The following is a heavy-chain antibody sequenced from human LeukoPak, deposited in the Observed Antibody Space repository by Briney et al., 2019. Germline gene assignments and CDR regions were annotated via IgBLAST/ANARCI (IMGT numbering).Heavy chain of an antibody. D-gene: IGHD4-17*01. Sequence: SETLSLTCTVSDGSITNYDWSWVRQPPGKGLEFIGHVHYSGTANYNPSLRSRVTLSIDTSKKHFFLKLKSVTAADTAVYYCARGYGDFRVEGRYFHSWGQGTLVTVSS. CDR1: DGSITNYD. J-gene: IGHJ4*02. CDR3: ARGYGDFRVEGRYFHS. V-gene: IGHV4-59*01. CDR2: VHYSGTA.